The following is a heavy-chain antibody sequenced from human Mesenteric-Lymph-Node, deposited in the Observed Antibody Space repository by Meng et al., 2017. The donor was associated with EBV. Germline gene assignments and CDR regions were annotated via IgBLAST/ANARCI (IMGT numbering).Heavy chain of an antibody. CDR1: GASFSDYY. CDR3: ATIGTFASNIDP. D-gene: IGHD3-16*01. CDR2: VNHGGTT. Sequence: QGPLQTVAAVLLSPSGTRSLTCSVYGASFSDYYWTWIRQPPGKGLELIGDVNHGGTTIYNPSLESRITISVDTSKNQFSLKLTSVTAADTAVYYCATIGTFASNIDPWGQGTLVTVSS. V-gene: IGHV4-34*01. J-gene: IGHJ5*02.